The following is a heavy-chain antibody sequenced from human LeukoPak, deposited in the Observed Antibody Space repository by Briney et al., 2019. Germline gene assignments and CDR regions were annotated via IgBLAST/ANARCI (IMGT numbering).Heavy chain of an antibody. Sequence: GRSLRLSCAASGFTFSSYAMHWVRQTPGKGLEWVASKNHNGNVNYYVDSVKGRFTISRDNAKNSLYLQMSNLRAEDTAVYFCARGGGLDVWGQGATVTVSS. CDR3: ARGGGLDV. J-gene: IGHJ6*02. D-gene: IGHD3-16*01. V-gene: IGHV3-7*03. CDR1: GFTFSSYA. CDR2: KNHNGNVN.